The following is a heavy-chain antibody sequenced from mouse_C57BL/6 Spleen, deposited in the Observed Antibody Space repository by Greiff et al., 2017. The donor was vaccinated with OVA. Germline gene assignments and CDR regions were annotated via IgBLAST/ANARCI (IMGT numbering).Heavy chain of an antibody. CDR1: GYTFTGYW. V-gene: IGHV1-9*01. D-gene: IGHD2-1*01. CDR3: ARRGVYYGNYGWYFDV. CDR2: ILPGSGST. J-gene: IGHJ1*03. Sequence: QVQLQQSGAELMKPGASVKLSCKATGYTFTGYWIEWVKQRPGHGLEWIGEILPGSGSTNYNEKFKGKATFTADTSSNTAYMQLSSLTTEDSAIYYCARRGVYYGNYGWYFDVWGTGTTVTVSS.